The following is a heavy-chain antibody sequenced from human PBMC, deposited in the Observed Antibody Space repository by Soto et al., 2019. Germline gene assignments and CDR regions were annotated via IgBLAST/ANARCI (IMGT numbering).Heavy chain of an antibody. CDR3: ARGSRFRYYYDSSGQLLDY. CDR1: GYTFTSYG. D-gene: IGHD3-22*01. CDR2: ISAYNGNT. J-gene: IGHJ4*02. Sequence: GASVKVSCKASGYTFTSYGISWVRQAPGQGLEWMGWISAYNGNTNYAQKLQGRVTMTTDTSTSTAYMELRSLRSDDTAVYYCARGSRFRYYYDSSGQLLDYWGQGTLVTVPQ. V-gene: IGHV1-18*04.